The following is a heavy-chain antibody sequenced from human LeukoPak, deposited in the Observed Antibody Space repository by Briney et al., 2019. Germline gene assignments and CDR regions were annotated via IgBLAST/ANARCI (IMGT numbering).Heavy chain of an antibody. CDR1: GFTFSTYG. CDR2: ISKSGGTT. J-gene: IGHJ4*02. V-gene: IGHV3-23*01. Sequence: PGGSLRLSCAGSGFTFSTYGMSWVRQAPGKGLEWVSSISKSGGTTYYADSVKGRFTISRDNSKNTLYLQMNSLRAEDTAVYYCARVVLYFDYWGQGTLVTVSS. CDR3: ARVVLYFDY. D-gene: IGHD2-15*01.